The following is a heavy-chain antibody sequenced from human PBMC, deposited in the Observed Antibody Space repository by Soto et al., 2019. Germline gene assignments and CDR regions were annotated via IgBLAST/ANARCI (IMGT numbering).Heavy chain of an antibody. CDR1: GYIFTNCY. CDR3: TRGLASGDY. CDR2: ISPNGGST. V-gene: IGHV1-46*03. J-gene: IGHJ4*02. Sequence: QVQLVQPGAEVKKPGASVKFSCKASGYIFTNCYIHWVRQAHGQGHEWIGMISPNGGSTNYAQNFQGRVNMARDTSTSTVYMDRSSLRSEDTAVYYCTRGLASGDYWGQGTLITVSS. D-gene: IGHD6-6*01.